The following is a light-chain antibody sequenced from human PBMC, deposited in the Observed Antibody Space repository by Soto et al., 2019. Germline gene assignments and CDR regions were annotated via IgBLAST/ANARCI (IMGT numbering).Light chain of an antibody. Sequence: DIVMTQSPATLSVSPGERATLSCRASQSLYSNLAWYQQKPGQAPRLLIYGASTRATGIPARFSGSGSGTEYTLTISSLQSEDFAIYYCQQYSDWPTTFGQGNKVEIK. CDR2: GAS. V-gene: IGKV3-15*01. CDR3: QQYSDWPTT. CDR1: QSLYSN. J-gene: IGKJ1*01.